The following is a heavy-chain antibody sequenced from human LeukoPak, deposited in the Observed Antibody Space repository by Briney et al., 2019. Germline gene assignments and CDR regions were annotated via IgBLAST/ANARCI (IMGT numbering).Heavy chain of an antibody. J-gene: IGHJ4*02. CDR3: ARDRYCTNGVCYRGFDY. D-gene: IGHD2-8*01. V-gene: IGHV1-8*03. Sequence: ASVKVSCKASGYTFTSYDINWVRQATGQGLEGMGWMNPNSGNTGYAQKFQGRVTITRNTSISTAYMELSSLRSEDTAVYYCARDRYCTNGVCYRGFDYWGQGTLVTVSS. CDR2: MNPNSGNT. CDR1: GYTFTSYD.